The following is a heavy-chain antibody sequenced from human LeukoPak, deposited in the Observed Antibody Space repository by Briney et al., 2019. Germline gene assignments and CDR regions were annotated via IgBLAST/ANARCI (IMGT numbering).Heavy chain of an antibody. D-gene: IGHD1-26*01. CDR2: IYPGDSDT. J-gene: IGHJ2*01. V-gene: IGHV5-51*01. CDR3: ARPWAVLRHLTWYFDL. CDR1: GYSFTSYW. Sequence: GESLKISCKGSGYSFTSYWIGWVRQMPGKGLEWMGIIYPGDSDTRYSPSFQGQVTISADKSISTAYLQWSSLKASDTAMYYCARPWAVLRHLTWYFDLWGRGTLVTVSS.